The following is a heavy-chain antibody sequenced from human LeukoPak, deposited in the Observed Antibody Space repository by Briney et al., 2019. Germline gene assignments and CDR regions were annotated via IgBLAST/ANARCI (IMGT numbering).Heavy chain of an antibody. Sequence: SETLSLTCAVYGGSFSGYYWSWIRQPPGKGLEWIGEINHSGSTNYNPSLKSRVTISVDTSKNQFSLKLSSVTAAGTAVYYCARARRRAQVDTAMVRFDYWGQGTLVTVSS. V-gene: IGHV4-34*01. CDR2: INHSGST. CDR1: GGSFSGYY. J-gene: IGHJ4*02. D-gene: IGHD5-18*01. CDR3: ARARRRAQVDTAMVRFDY.